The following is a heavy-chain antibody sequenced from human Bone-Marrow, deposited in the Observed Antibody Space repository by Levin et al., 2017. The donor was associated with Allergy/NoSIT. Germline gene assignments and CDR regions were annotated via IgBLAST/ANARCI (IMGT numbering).Heavy chain of an antibody. V-gene: IGHV3-33*01. Sequence: AGGSLRLSCVASGFIFSNFGMTWVRQAPGKGLEWVAVIWYDGGNKYYVDAVKGRFTISRDISKNTLYLQMNSLRAEDTAMYYCARLQTTVNWDAFDIWGQGTMVTVSS. CDR3: ARLQTTVNWDAFDI. J-gene: IGHJ3*02. CDR2: IWYDGGNK. CDR1: GFIFSNFG. D-gene: IGHD4-17*01.